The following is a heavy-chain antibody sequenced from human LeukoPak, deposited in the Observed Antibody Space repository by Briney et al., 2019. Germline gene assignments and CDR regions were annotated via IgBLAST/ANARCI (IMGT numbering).Heavy chain of an antibody. CDR2: ISSSGSTI. Sequence: EGSLRLSCAASGFTFSSYEMNWVRQAPGKGLEWVSYISSSGSTIYYADSVKGRFTISRDNAKNSLYLQMNSLRAEDTAVYYCARGLRGYSYGLGYYWGQGTLVTVSS. CDR1: GFTFSSYE. J-gene: IGHJ4*02. CDR3: ARGLRGYSYGLGYY. V-gene: IGHV3-48*03. D-gene: IGHD5-18*01.